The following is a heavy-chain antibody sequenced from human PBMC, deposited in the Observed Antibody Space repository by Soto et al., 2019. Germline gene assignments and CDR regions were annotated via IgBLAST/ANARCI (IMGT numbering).Heavy chain of an antibody. CDR2: IIPIFGTA. CDR3: ARACDYGDYLGEFDY. Sequence: SVKVSCKASGGTFSSYAISWVRQAPGQGLEWMGGIIPIFGTANYAQKFQGRVTITADESTSTAYMELRSLRSEDTAVYYCARACDYGDYLGEFDYWGQGTMVTVYS. J-gene: IGHJ4*02. CDR1: GGTFSSYA. V-gene: IGHV1-69*13. D-gene: IGHD4-17*01.